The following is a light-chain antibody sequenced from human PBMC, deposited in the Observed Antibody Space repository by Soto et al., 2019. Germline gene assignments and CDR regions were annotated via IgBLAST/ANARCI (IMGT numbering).Light chain of an antibody. V-gene: IGKV3-20*01. CDR1: QTVSNNY. Sequence: EVVLTQSPVTLSLSPGERATLSCRASQTVSNNYLAWYQQKPGQAPRLLIFGSSDRATGIPDRFSGSGSGTDFTLTISRPEPEDFAVYYCQQDGSSPPYTFGQGTKLEIK. CDR3: QQDGSSPPYT. J-gene: IGKJ2*01. CDR2: GSS.